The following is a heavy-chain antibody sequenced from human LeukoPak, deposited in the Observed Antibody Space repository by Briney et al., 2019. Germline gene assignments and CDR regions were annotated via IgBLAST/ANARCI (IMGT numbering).Heavy chain of an antibody. J-gene: IGHJ4*02. D-gene: IGHD3-16*02. V-gene: IGHV4-34*01. CDR3: ARGPYDYVWGSYRYTSFAFDY. Sequence: SETLSLTCAVYGGSSSGYYWSWIRRPPGKGLEWIGEINHSGSTNYNPSPKSRVTISVDTSKNQFSLKLSSVTAADTAVYYCARGPYDYVWGSYRYTSFAFDYWGQGTLVTVSS. CDR1: GGSSSGYY. CDR2: INHSGST.